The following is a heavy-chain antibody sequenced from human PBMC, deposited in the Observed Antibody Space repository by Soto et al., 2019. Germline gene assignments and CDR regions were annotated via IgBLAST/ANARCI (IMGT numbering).Heavy chain of an antibody. CDR3: AKCPHREYYFDY. J-gene: IGHJ4*02. V-gene: IGHV3-30*18. Sequence: QVQLVESGGGVVQPGRSLRLSCAASGFTFSSYGMHWVRQAPGKGLEWVAVISYDGSNKYYADSVKGRFTISRDNSKNTLYLQMNSLRAEDTAVYYCAKCPHREYYFDYWGQGTLVTVSS. CDR1: GFTFSSYG. CDR2: ISYDGSNK.